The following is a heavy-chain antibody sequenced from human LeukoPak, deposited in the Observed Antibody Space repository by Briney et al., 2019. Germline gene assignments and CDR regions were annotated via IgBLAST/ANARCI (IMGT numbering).Heavy chain of an antibody. CDR2: IYYSGST. D-gene: IGHD3-10*01. Sequence: SETLSLTCTVSGASIRGSSYYWAWIRQTPGKGLEWIGSIYYSGSTHYTPSLKSRLTMSVDTSKNQFSLRVSSVTAADTAVYYCARNSSYYNTGGFDYWGQGILVTVSS. CDR3: ARNSSYYNTGGFDY. J-gene: IGHJ4*02. V-gene: IGHV4-39*01. CDR1: GASIRGSSYY.